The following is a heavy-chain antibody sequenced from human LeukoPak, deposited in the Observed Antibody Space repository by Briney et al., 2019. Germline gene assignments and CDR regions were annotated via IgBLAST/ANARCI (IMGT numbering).Heavy chain of an antibody. Sequence: GGSLRLSCAASGFTFSSYAMHWIRQAPGKGLEWVAAISYDGSNKYYADSVKGRFTISRDNSKNTLYLQMNSLRAEDTAVYYCARPSSGSYYFYYYGMDVWGQGTTVTVSS. CDR1: GFTFSSYA. CDR3: ARPSSGSYYFYYYGMDV. V-gene: IGHV3-30-3*01. CDR2: ISYDGSNK. J-gene: IGHJ6*02. D-gene: IGHD1-26*01.